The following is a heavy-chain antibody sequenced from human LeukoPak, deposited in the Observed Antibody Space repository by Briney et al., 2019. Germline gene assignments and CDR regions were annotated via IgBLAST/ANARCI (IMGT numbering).Heavy chain of an antibody. CDR1: GGSISSSSYY. D-gene: IGHD2-2*01. CDR3: ARGQPRRQIGY. V-gene: IGHV4-39*07. CDR2: IYYSGST. J-gene: IGHJ4*02. Sequence: SETLSLTCTVSGGSISSSSYYWGWIRQPPGKGLEWIGSIYYSGSTYYNPSLKSRVTISVDTSKNQFSLKLSSVTAADTAVYYCARGQPRRQIGYWGQGTLVTVSS.